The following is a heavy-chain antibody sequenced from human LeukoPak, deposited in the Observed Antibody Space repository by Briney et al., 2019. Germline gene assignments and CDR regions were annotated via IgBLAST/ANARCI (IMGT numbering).Heavy chain of an antibody. CDR1: GGSFSGYD. V-gene: IGHV4-34*01. CDR3: ARGRPYYYDSSGSPSRAYYFDY. CDR2: INHSGST. Sequence: SETLSLTCAVYGGSFSGYDWSWIRQPPGKGLEWIGEINHSGSTNYNPSPKSRVTISVDTSKNQFSVYLSSVTAADTAVYYCARGRPYYYDSSGSPSRAYYFDYWGQGTLVTVSS. J-gene: IGHJ4*02. D-gene: IGHD3-22*01.